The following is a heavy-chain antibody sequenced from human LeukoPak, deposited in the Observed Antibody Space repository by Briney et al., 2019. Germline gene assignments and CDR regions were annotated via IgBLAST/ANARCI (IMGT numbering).Heavy chain of an antibody. D-gene: IGHD3-22*01. Sequence: GRSLRLSCAASGFTFDDYAMHWVRQAPGKGLEWVSGIRWNSGSIGYADSVKGRFTISRDNAKNSLYLQMNSLRAEDMAFYYCAKGPPQSSGYYISYFDLWGRGTLVTVSS. J-gene: IGHJ2*01. CDR2: IRWNSGSI. CDR3: AKGPPQSSGYYISYFDL. CDR1: GFTFDDYA. V-gene: IGHV3-9*03.